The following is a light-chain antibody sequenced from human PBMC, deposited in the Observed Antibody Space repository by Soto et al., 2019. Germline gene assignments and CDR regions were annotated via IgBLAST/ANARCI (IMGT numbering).Light chain of an antibody. Sequence: DIQMTQPPSSLSASVGDGLTITCRASQSISSYLNWYQQKPGKAPKVLIYAASSLQSGVPSRFSGIGSGTDFTLSISSLQPEDFATYYCQQSYSGPLTFGGGTKVDIK. CDR1: QSISSY. V-gene: IGKV1-39*01. J-gene: IGKJ4*01. CDR3: QQSYSGPLT. CDR2: AAS.